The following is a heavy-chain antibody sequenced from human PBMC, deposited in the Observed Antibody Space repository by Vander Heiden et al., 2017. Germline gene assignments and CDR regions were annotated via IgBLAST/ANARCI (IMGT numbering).Heavy chain of an antibody. D-gene: IGHD2-15*01. Sequence: QVQLVQSGAEVKKPGASAKVSCKAAGYSCTRQGISWVPETPGQGLEWMGWISVYKGNTRSAQKIQGRVTMTTDISTSTAYMELRSLRSDDTAIYYCARDCSGGSCYGLGFDHWGQGTLVTVSS. CDR1: GYSCTRQG. V-gene: IGHV1-18*01. CDR3: ARDCSGGSCYGLGFDH. CDR2: ISVYKGNT. J-gene: IGHJ4*02.